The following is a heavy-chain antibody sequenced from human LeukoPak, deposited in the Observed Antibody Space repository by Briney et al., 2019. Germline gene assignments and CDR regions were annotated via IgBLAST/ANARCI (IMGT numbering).Heavy chain of an antibody. CDR1: GYTFTGYY. V-gene: IGHV1-2*02. CDR2: INPNTGDT. J-gene: IGHJ4*02. D-gene: IGHD3-22*01. Sequence: ASVKVSCKASGYTFTGYYIHWVRQAPGQGLEWMGWINPNTGDTNYAQKFQGRVTMTRDTSISTAYMELTRLRSDDTAVYYCARGYYDSSAYYSADYWGQGTLITVSS. CDR3: ARGYYDSSAYYSADY.